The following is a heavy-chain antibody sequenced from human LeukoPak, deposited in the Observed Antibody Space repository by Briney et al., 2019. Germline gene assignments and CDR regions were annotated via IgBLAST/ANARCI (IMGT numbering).Heavy chain of an antibody. CDR1: GFTFSSYA. Sequence: PRRSLRLSCAASGFTFSSYAMHWVRQAPGKGLEWVAVISYDGSNKYYADSVKGRFTISRDNSKNTLYLQMNSLRAEDTAVYYCARADLDYWGQGTLVTVSS. CDR3: ARADLDY. V-gene: IGHV3-30*04. CDR2: ISYDGSNK. J-gene: IGHJ4*02.